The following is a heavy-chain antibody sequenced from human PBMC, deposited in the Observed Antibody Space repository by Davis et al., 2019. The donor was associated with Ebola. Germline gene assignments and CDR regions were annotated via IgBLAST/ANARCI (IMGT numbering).Heavy chain of an antibody. CDR3: ARRRGSSGWKY. D-gene: IGHD6-19*01. CDR2: IIHSGST. J-gene: IGHJ4*02. Sequence: MPSETLSLTCAVYGGSFSGYYSGWVRQLHGKGLEWIGEIIHSGSTNDNPSLKRRVTISVDTSKNQFSLNLNSVTAADTAVYYCARRRGSSGWKYWGQGTLVTVSS. V-gene: IGHV4-34*12. CDR1: GGSFSGYY.